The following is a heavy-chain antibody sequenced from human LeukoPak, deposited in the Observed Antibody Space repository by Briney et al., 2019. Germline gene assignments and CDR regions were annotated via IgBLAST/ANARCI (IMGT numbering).Heavy chain of an antibody. CDR3: ARVSDILTGYYYFDY. CDR1: GFTFSSYW. V-gene: IGHV3-74*01. J-gene: IGHJ4*02. CDR2: INSDGSST. Sequence: GGSLRLSCAASGFTFSSYWMHWVRQAPGKGLVWVSRINSDGSSTSYADSVKGRFTISRDNAKNTLYLQMNSLRAEDTAVYYCARVSDILTGYYYFDYWGQGTLVTVSP. D-gene: IGHD3-9*01.